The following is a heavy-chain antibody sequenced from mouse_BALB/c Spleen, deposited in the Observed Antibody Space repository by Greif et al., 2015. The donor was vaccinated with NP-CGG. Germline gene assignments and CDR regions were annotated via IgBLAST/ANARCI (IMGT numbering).Heavy chain of an antibody. CDR3: ARGGYDGGWFAY. D-gene: IGHD2-2*01. Sequence: VKLMESGAELVRPGTSVKISCKASGYTFTNYWLGWVKQRPGHGLEWIGNIYPGGGYTNYNEKFKGKATLTADTSSSTAYMQLSRLTSEDSAVYVCARGGYDGGWFAYWGQGTLVTVSA. CDR1: GYTFTNYW. CDR2: IYPGGGYT. J-gene: IGHJ3*01. V-gene: IGHV1-63*02.